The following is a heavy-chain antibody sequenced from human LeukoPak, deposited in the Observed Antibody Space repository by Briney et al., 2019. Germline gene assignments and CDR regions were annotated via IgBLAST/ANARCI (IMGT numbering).Heavy chain of an antibody. J-gene: IGHJ4*02. Sequence: GGSLRLSCAASGFTLSRNWMTWVRQAPGKGLEWVANIKQDGSEKNYVDSVKGRFTISRDNAKNSLYLQMNRLRAEDTAVYYCARHSSGWSEADYRGQGTLVTVSS. CDR1: GFTLSRNW. D-gene: IGHD6-19*01. CDR2: IKQDGSEK. CDR3: ARHSSGWSEADY. V-gene: IGHV3-7*01.